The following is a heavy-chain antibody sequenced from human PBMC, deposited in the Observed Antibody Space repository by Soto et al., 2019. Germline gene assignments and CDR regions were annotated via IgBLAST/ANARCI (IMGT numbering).Heavy chain of an antibody. Sequence: ASVKVSCKASGYTFTSYAMHWVRQAPGQRLEWMGWINAANGNTKYSQNFQGRATITRDTSARTAYMEVSSLRSEDTAVYYCARAVPAAVFDYSGQGTLVTVSA. D-gene: IGHD2-2*01. J-gene: IGHJ4*02. CDR2: INAANGNT. V-gene: IGHV1-3*01. CDR1: GYTFTSYA. CDR3: ARAVPAAVFDY.